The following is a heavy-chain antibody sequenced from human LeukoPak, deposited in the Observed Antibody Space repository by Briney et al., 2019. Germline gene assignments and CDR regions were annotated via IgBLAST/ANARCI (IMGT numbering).Heavy chain of an antibody. D-gene: IGHD3-10*01. CDR1: GYTFTNYA. Sequence: ASVKVSCKPSGYTFTNYAISWVRQAPGQGLEWMGWISAYNGHTNYAQKVQDRVTMTTDTSTSTAYMELRSLISDDTAVYYCAIPPLSGTGSSRPLAGVDAWGQGTTVTVSS. CDR3: AIPPLSGTGSSRPLAGVDA. CDR2: ISAYNGHT. J-gene: IGHJ6*02. V-gene: IGHV1-18*01.